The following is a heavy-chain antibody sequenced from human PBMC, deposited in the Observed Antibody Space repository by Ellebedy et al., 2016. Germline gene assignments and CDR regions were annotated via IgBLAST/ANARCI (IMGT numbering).Heavy chain of an antibody. CDR3: ARVLTTNYYGMDV. J-gene: IGHJ6*02. V-gene: IGHV1-69*04. D-gene: IGHD1-14*01. Sequence: SVKVSXXASGGTFSSYAISWVRQAPGQGLEWMGRIIPILGIANYAQKFQGRVTMTRDTSTSTVYMELSSLRSEDTAVYYCARVLTTNYYGMDVWGQGTTVTVSS. CDR2: IIPILGIA. CDR1: GGTFSSYA.